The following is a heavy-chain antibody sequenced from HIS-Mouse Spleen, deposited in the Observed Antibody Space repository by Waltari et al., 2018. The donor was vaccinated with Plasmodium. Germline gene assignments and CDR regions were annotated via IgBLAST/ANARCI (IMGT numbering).Heavy chain of an antibody. J-gene: IGHJ3*02. D-gene: IGHD6-13*01. CDR3: ARTIAVVATGDAFDI. CDR2: INSDGSST. CDR1: GFTFRRYW. Sequence: EVQLVESGGGLVQPGGSLRLSCAAPGFTFRRYWSPWVRQAPGEGLVWVSRINSDGSSTRYADSVKGRFTISRDNAKNTLYLQMNSLRAEDTAVYYCARTIAVVATGDAFDIWGQGTMVTVSS. V-gene: IGHV3-74*01.